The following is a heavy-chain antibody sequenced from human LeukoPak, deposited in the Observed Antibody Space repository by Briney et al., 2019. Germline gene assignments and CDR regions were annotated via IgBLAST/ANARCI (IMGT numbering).Heavy chain of an antibody. CDR2: IYYSGST. CDR1: GGSISSYY. D-gene: IGHD1-26*01. CDR3: ARVIVGATPLKVYCDL. V-gene: IGHV4-59*12. J-gene: IGHJ2*01. Sequence: SETLSLTCTVSGGSISSYYWSWIRQPPGKGLEWIGYIYYSGSTNYNPSIKSRVTISVDTSKNQFSLKLSSLTDTHTPVYYCARVIVGATPLKVYCDLWGRGTLVTVSS.